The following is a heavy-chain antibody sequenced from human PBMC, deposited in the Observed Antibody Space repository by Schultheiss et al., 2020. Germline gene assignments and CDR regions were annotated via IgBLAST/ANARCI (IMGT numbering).Heavy chain of an antibody. Sequence: SETLSLTCSVFNYSISSGYYWSWIRQPPGKGLEWIGEINHSGSTNYNPSLKSRVTISVDTSKNQFSLKLSSVTAADTAVYYCARTPGYCSGGSCHERGNFDYWGQGTLVTVSS. CDR3: ARTPGYCSGGSCHERGNFDY. D-gene: IGHD2-15*01. CDR2: INHSGST. CDR1: NYSISSGYY. J-gene: IGHJ4*02. V-gene: IGHV4-34*01.